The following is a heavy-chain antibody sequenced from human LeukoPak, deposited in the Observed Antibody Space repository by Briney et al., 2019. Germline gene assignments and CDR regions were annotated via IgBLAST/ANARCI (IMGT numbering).Heavy chain of an antibody. Sequence: PGRSLRLSCTASGFTFCDYAMSWVRQAPGKGLEWVGFIRRKAYGGTTEYAASVKGRFTISRDDSKSIAYLQMNSLKTEDTAVYYCTRVGIAVAATGYYYMDVWGKGTTVTVSS. CDR1: GFTFCDYA. CDR3: TRVGIAVAATGYYYMDV. D-gene: IGHD6-19*01. V-gene: IGHV3-49*04. CDR2: IRRKAYGGTT. J-gene: IGHJ6*03.